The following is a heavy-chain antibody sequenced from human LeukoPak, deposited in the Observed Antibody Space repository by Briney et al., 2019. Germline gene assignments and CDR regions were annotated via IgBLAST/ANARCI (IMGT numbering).Heavy chain of an antibody. CDR3: ARVGSYYYFDY. V-gene: IGHV4-59*01. CDR1: GGSISSYY. J-gene: IGHJ4*02. CDR2: IYNSGST. Sequence: SETLSLTCTVSGGSISSYYWSWIRQPPGKGLEWIGYIYNSGSTNYNPSLKSRVTISVDTSKNQFSLKLSSVTAADTAVYYCARVGSYYYFDYWGQGTLVTVSS. D-gene: IGHD1-26*01.